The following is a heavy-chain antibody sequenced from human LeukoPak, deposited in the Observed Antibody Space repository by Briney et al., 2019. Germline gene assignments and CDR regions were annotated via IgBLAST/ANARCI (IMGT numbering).Heavy chain of an antibody. CDR1: GFTFSSYG. Sequence: QPGRSLRLSYAASGFTFSSYGMHVVRPAPGKGLEWVAVIWYDGSNKYSADSGKGRFTISRDNSKNSLYLQMNSLRAEDTAAYYCARSRRVGGVIVPFDYWGQGTLVTVSS. V-gene: IGHV3-33*01. CDR2: IWYDGSNK. D-gene: IGHD3-16*02. CDR3: ARSRRVGGVIVPFDY. J-gene: IGHJ4*02.